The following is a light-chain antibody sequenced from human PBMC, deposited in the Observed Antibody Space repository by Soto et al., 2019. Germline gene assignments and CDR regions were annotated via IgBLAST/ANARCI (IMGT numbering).Light chain of an antibody. CDR2: DND. CDR3: GTWDTSLSAGV. Sequence: QSVLTQPRSLSAAAGQKVTISCSGSSSNIGNNFVSWYQQLPGAAPKLLTYDNDRRPSGIPDRFSGSKSGTSATLVITGLQTGDEADYYCGTWDTSLSAGVFGTGTKVTVL. J-gene: IGLJ1*01. CDR1: SSNIGNNF. V-gene: IGLV1-51*01.